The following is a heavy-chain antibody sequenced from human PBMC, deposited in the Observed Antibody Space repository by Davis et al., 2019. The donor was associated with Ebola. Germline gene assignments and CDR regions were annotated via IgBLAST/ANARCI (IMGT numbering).Heavy chain of an antibody. CDR2: IYSGGST. V-gene: IGHV3-53*04. D-gene: IGHD2-2*01. J-gene: IGHJ5*02. Sequence: GESLKISCAASGFTVSSNYMSWVRQAPGKGLEWVSVIYSGGSTYYADSVKGRFTISRHNSKNTLYLQMNSLRAEDTAVYYCARGGDIVVVPAARDWFDPWGQGTLVTVSS. CDR1: GFTVSSNY. CDR3: ARGGDIVVVPAARDWFDP.